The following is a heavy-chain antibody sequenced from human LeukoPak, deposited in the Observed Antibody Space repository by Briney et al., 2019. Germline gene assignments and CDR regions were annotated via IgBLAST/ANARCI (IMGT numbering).Heavy chain of an antibody. J-gene: IGHJ3*02. CDR2: IYYSGST. CDR3: ARHVYRYDSSGRHGAFDI. Sequence: PSETLSLTCTVSGGSISSYYWSWIRQPPGKGLEWIGYIYYSGSTNYNPSLKSRVTISVDTSKNQFSLKLSSVTAADTAVYYCARHVYRYDSSGRHGAFDIWGQGTMVTVSS. V-gene: IGHV4-59*08. CDR1: GGSISSYY. D-gene: IGHD3-22*01.